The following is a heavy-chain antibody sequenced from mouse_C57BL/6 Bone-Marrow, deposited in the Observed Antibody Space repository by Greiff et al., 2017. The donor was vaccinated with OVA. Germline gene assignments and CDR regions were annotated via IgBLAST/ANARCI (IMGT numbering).Heavy chain of an antibody. V-gene: IGHV1-47*01. J-gene: IGHJ3*01. CDR3: ARKEVYSKEFAY. Sequence: VKLVESGAELVKPGASVKMSCKASGYTFTTYPIEWMRQNHGKSLEWIGNFHPYNDDTKYNEKFKGKATLTVEKSSSTVYLGLSRLTSDDSAVYDCARKEVYSKEFAYWGQGTLLTVSA. CDR2: FHPYNDDT. D-gene: IGHD2-5*01. CDR1: GYTFTTYP.